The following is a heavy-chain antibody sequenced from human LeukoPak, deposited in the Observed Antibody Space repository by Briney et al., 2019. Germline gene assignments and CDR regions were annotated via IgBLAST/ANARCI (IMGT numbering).Heavy chain of an antibody. J-gene: IGHJ4*02. CDR2: INHIGST. Sequence: SETLSLTCAVYGGSFSDYWWSWIRQPPRKGLDWIGEINHIGSTNYNTSLKSRVTMSVDTSKNQFSLKLSSVTAADTATYYCARRVITYYYASGSYLDYWGQGTLVSVSS. CDR1: GGSFSDYW. D-gene: IGHD3-10*01. CDR3: ARRVITYYYASGSYLDY. V-gene: IGHV4-34*01.